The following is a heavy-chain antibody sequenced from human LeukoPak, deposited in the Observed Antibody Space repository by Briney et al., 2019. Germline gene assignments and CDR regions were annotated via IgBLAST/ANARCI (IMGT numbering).Heavy chain of an antibody. V-gene: IGHV4-61*02. Sequence: SQTLSLTCTVSGGSISSGSYYWSWIRQPAGKGLEWIGRIYTSGSTNYNPSLTSRVTISVDTSKNQFSLKLSSVTAADTAVYYCASTYYGSGSADYWGQGTLVTVSS. CDR1: GGSISSGSYY. CDR2: IYTSGST. CDR3: ASTYYGSGSADY. J-gene: IGHJ4*02. D-gene: IGHD3-10*01.